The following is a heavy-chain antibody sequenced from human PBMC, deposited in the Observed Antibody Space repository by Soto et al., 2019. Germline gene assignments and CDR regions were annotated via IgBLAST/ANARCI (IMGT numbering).Heavy chain of an antibody. CDR3: ARDIGKRYFDL. D-gene: IGHD3-10*01. CDR2: ISAYNGNT. J-gene: IGHJ2*01. Sequence: QVQLVQSGAEVKKPGASVKVSCKASGYTFTSYGISWVRQAPGQGIEWMGWISAYNGNTNYAQKLQGRVTMTTDTSPSTAYMELRGLRSDDTAVYCCARDIGKRYFDLWGRGTLVTVSS. V-gene: IGHV1-18*01. CDR1: GYTFTSYG.